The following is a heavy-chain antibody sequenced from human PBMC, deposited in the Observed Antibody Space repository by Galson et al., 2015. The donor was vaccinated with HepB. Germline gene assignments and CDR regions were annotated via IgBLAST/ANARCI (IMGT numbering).Heavy chain of an antibody. D-gene: IGHD1-1*01. CDR3: ARRRNWHYFDY. J-gene: IGHJ4*02. CDR2: IYPDDSET. Sequence: AEVKKPGDSLKLYCKGSGYIFANYWIGWVRQMPGKGLEWMGIIYPDDSETRYSPSFQGQVSISADKSLGTAYLQWSSLKASDSAIYFCARRRNWHYFDYWAQGTLVTVSS. CDR1: GYIFANYW. V-gene: IGHV5-51*01.